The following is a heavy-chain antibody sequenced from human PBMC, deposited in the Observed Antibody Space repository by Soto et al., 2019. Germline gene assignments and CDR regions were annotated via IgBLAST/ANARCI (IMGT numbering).Heavy chain of an antibody. V-gene: IGHV2-5*02. Sequence: QITLKESGPTLVKPTQTLTLTCTFSGFSLSTSGVGVGWIRQPPGKALEWLALIYWDDDKLYSPSLKSRLTITTDPSKNQVVLTMTHMDPVDTATYYCAHREAPYYYDSSGYRWFDPWGQGTLVTVSS. CDR2: IYWDDDK. D-gene: IGHD3-22*01. CDR3: AHREAPYYYDSSGYRWFDP. CDR1: GFSLSTSGVG. J-gene: IGHJ5*02.